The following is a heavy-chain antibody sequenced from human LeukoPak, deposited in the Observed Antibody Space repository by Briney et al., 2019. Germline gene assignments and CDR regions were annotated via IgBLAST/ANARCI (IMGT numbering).Heavy chain of an antibody. D-gene: IGHD4-23*01. CDR2: IKPDDTEK. CDR3: VTHEVTVITRSTFDN. CDR1: GFTFSHFW. J-gene: IGHJ4*02. Sequence: GGSLRLSCIASGFTFSHFWMSWVRQAPGKGLEWVANIKPDDTEKYYGNSVKGRFTILRDNAKNSVYLQMNSLRAEDTAVYYCVTHEVTVITRSTFDNWGQGTLVTVSS. V-gene: IGHV3-7*01.